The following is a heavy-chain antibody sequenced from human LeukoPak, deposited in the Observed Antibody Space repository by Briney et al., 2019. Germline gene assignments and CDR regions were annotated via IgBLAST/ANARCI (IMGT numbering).Heavy chain of an antibody. Sequence: SETLSLTCTVSGGSISSYYWSWIRQPPGKGLEWIGYIYYSGSTNYNPSLKSRVTISVDTSKNQFSLKLSSVTAADTAVYYCARRGVVDKYYYYYMDVWGKGTTVTVSS. CDR3: ARRGVVDKYYYYYMDV. CDR1: GGSISSYY. D-gene: IGHD3-22*01. J-gene: IGHJ6*03. CDR2: IYYSGST. V-gene: IGHV4-59*08.